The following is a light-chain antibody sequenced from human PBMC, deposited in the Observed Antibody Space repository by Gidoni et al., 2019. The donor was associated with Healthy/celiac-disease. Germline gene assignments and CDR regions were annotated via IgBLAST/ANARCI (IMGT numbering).Light chain of an antibody. V-gene: IGKV3-11*01. J-gene: IGKJ5*01. CDR3: QQRSNWPPVT. Sequence: EIVLTHAPATLSLSPGERATLSCRASQRVSSYLAWYQQKPGQAPRPLIYDASNRATSIPARFSGSGSGTEFTITIRSLEPEDFAVYYCQQRSNWPPVTFGQGTRLEIK. CDR2: DAS. CDR1: QRVSSY.